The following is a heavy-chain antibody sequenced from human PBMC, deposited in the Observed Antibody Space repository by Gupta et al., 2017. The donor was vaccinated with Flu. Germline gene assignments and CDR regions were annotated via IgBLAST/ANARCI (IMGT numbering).Heavy chain of an antibody. CDR1: GGSIRSGGYY. CDR2: MYSSGNT. V-gene: IGHV4-31*03. Sequence: QVQLQESGPGLVKPSQTLSLTCTVSGGSIRSGGYYWSWIGQHPGKGLEWIGYMYSSGNTYYNPSLESRITISGDTAKNQFSLNLSSMTAADTAVYYCARGVVSPDYFYYYVMDVWGQGTTVTASS. D-gene: IGHD2-21*01. J-gene: IGHJ6*02. CDR3: ARGVVSPDYFYYYVMDV.